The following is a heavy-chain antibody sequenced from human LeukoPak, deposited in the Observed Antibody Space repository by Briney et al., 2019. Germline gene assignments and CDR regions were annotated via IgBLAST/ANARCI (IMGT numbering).Heavy chain of an antibody. D-gene: IGHD3-22*01. Sequence: PGGSLRLSCVASGFTFSTYSMNWVRQAPGKGLEWVSYISSSSSTIYYADSVQGRFTISRDNAKNSLFLHMNSLRAEDTALYHCAREYYYDSSGPDYWGQGTLVTVSS. CDR2: ISSSSSTI. J-gene: IGHJ4*02. CDR3: AREYYYDSSGPDY. V-gene: IGHV3-48*01. CDR1: GFTFSTYS.